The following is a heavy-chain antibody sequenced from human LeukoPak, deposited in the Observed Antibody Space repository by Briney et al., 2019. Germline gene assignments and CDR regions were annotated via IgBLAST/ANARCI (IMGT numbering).Heavy chain of an antibody. V-gene: IGHV3-23*01. CDR2: INANSGTT. J-gene: IGHJ5*01. D-gene: IGHD6-19*01. CDR3: AKPISGGLAVTADWFHP. Sequence: PGGSLRLPCAASGFAFSFYAMSWLRQPPGKGLEWVSTINANSGTTSYAASVRGRFTISRDNSKNTLYLQVNTLRADDTATYYCAKPISGGLAVTADWFHPWGQGTLVVVSS. CDR1: GFAFSFYA.